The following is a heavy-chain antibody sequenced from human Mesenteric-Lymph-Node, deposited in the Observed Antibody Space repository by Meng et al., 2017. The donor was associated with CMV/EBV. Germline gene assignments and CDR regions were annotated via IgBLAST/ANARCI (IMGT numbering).Heavy chain of an antibody. V-gene: IGHV1-2*02. Sequence: ASVKVSCKASGYTFTGYYMHWVRQAPGQGLEWMGWINPNSGGTNYAQKFQGRVTMTRDTSISTGYMELSRLTSDDTAMYFCARVAYHSGSGRYFLDYWGQGTLVTVSS. J-gene: IGHJ4*02. D-gene: IGHD3-10*01. CDR2: INPNSGGT. CDR3: ARVAYHSGSGRYFLDY. CDR1: GYTFTGYY.